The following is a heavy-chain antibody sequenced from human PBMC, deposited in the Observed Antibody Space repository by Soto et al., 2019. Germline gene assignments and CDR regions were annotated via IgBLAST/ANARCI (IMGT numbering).Heavy chain of an antibody. D-gene: IGHD2-2*01. J-gene: IGHJ5*02. V-gene: IGHV4-39*01. CDR3: ARHPGYCSSTSCRGGNWFDP. CDR1: GGSISSSSYY. CDR2: IYYSGST. Sequence: QLQLQESGPGLVKPSETLSLTYTVSGGSISSSSYYWGWIRQPPGKGLEWIGSIYYSGSTYYNPSLKSRVTISVDTSKNQFSLKLSSVTAADTAVHYCARHPGYCSSTSCRGGNWFDPWGQGTLVTVSS.